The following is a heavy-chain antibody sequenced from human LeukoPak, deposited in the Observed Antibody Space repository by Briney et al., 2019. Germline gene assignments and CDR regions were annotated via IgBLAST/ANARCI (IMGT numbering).Heavy chain of an antibody. D-gene: IGHD3-10*01. V-gene: IGHV4-39*01. J-gene: IGHJ4*02. CDR1: GGSISSSSYY. CDR2: IYYSGST. CDR3: ARGPRSWFGELSVDY. Sequence: SETLSLTCTVSGGSISSSSYYWGWIRQPPGKGLEWIGSIYYSGSTYYNPSLKSRVTISVDTSKNQFSLKLSSVTAADTAVYYCARGPRSWFGELSVDYWGQGTLVTVSS.